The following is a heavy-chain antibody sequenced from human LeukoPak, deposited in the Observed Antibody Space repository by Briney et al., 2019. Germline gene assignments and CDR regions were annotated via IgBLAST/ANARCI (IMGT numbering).Heavy chain of an antibody. V-gene: IGHV3-23*01. CDR2: ISGTGGST. CDR3: VKDGSGWYPAFFRY. Sequence: GGSLRLSCAASGFYAMTWVRQAPGKGLEWLSAISGTGGSTYYADSVKGRFTISRDNSKNTLYLQMNSLRAEDTAVYYCVKDGSGWYPAFFRYWGQGTLVTVSS. D-gene: IGHD6-19*01. CDR1: GFYA. J-gene: IGHJ4*02.